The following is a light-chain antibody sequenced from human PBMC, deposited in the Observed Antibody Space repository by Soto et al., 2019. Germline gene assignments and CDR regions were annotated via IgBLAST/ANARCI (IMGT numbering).Light chain of an antibody. V-gene: IGLV2-14*01. CDR2: YVS. Sequence: QSALTQPASVSGSPGQSITLSCTGTSSDIGAYNYVSWYQQHPGKAPKLMIYYVSNRPSGVSNRFSGSKSASTASLTISGLQAEDEADYYCSSYTTSNTVVFGGGTQLTAL. CDR3: SSYTTSNTVV. J-gene: IGLJ2*01. CDR1: SSDIGAYNY.